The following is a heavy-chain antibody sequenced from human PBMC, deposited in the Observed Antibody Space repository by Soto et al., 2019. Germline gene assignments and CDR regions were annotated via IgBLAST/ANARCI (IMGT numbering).Heavy chain of an antibody. CDR1: GYSFNSYG. J-gene: IGHJ5*02. D-gene: IGHD3-3*01. CDR3: ARETKFYCFWSGYYRFDT. Sequence: QTQLVQSGPEVKNPGASVKVSCKASGYSFNSYGISWVRQAPGQGLEWMGWISASSGNTSYAEELQGRVTMTTDSATSTAYMELRSLTSDDTAVYYCARETKFYCFWSGYYRFDTWGQGTLVSVSS. CDR2: ISASSGNT. V-gene: IGHV1-18*01.